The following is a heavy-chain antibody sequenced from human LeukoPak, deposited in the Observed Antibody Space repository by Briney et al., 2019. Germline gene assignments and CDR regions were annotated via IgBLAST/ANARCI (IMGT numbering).Heavy chain of an antibody. D-gene: IGHD3-10*01. J-gene: IGHJ4*02. CDR1: GFTFSSYS. V-gene: IGHV3-21*01. CDR2: ITSSSSYI. CDR3: ARAGSHWHYVY. Sequence: KTGGSLRLSCAASGFTFSSYSMNWVRQAPGKGLEWVSSITSSSSYIYYADSVKGRFTISRDNAKNSLYLQMNSLRAEDTAVYYCARAGSHWHYVYWGQGTVVTVSS.